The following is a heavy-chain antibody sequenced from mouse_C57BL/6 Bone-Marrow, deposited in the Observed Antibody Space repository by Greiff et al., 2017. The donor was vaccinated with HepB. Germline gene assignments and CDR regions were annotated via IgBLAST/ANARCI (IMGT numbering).Heavy chain of an antibody. V-gene: IGHV5-6*01. CDR2: ISSGGSYT. J-gene: IGHJ4*01. Sequence: EVKLMESGGDLVKPGGSLKLSCAASGFTFSSYGMSWVRQTPDKRLEWVATISSGGSYTYYPDSVKGRFTISRDNAKNTLYLQMSSLKSEDTAMYYCARHSPYYSNYDYAMDYWGQGTSVTVSS. CDR1: GFTFSSYG. D-gene: IGHD2-5*01. CDR3: ARHSPYYSNYDYAMDY.